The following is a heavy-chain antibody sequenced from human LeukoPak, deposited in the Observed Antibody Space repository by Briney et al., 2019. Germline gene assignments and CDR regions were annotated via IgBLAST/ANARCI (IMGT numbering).Heavy chain of an antibody. CDR3: ARSTITIFGVVTGIDY. V-gene: IGHV4-39*01. Sequence: PSEILSLTCTVSGGSISSSSYYWGWIRQPPGKGLEWIGSIYYSGSTYYNPSLKSRVTISVDTSKNQFSLKLSSVTAADTAVYYCARSTITIFGVVTGIDYWGQGTLVTVSS. CDR1: GGSISSSSYY. CDR2: IYYSGST. J-gene: IGHJ4*02. D-gene: IGHD3-3*01.